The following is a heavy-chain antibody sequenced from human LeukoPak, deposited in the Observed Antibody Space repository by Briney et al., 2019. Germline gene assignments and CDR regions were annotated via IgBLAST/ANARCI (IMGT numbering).Heavy chain of an antibody. CDR1: GYTFTSYY. Sequence: ASVKVSCKASGYTFTSYYMHWVRQAPGQGLEWMGIINPSGGSTSYAQKFQGRVTMTRDTSTRTVYMELSSLRSEDTAVYYCARANPRIAVAGQPWFDPWGQGTLVTVSS. J-gene: IGHJ5*02. V-gene: IGHV1-46*01. D-gene: IGHD6-19*01. CDR2: INPSGGST. CDR3: ARANPRIAVAGQPWFDP.